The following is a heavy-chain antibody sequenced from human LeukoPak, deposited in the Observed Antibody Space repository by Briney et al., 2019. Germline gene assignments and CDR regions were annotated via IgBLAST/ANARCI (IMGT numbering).Heavy chain of an antibody. CDR3: ARKGAHYYDSSANDAFDI. J-gene: IGHJ3*02. D-gene: IGHD3-22*01. Sequence: GASVKVSCKASGGTFSSYAISWVRQAPGQGLEWMGGIIPIFGTANYAQKFQGRVTITADESTSTAYMELSSLRSEDTAVYYCARKGAHYYDSSANDAFDIWGQGTMVTVSS. CDR2: IIPIFGTA. V-gene: IGHV1-69*13. CDR1: GGTFSSYA.